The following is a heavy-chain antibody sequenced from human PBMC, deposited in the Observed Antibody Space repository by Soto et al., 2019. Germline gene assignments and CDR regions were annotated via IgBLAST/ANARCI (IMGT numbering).Heavy chain of an antibody. Sequence: QVQLVESGGGVVQPGRSLRLSCAASGFTFSSYGMHWVRQAPGKGLEWVAVIWYDGSNKYYADSVKGRFTISRDNSKNTLYLQMNSLRAEGTAVYYCARGGLLWFGEYFDYWGQGTLVTVSS. D-gene: IGHD3-10*01. CDR2: IWYDGSNK. CDR3: ARGGLLWFGEYFDY. V-gene: IGHV3-33*01. J-gene: IGHJ4*02. CDR1: GFTFSSYG.